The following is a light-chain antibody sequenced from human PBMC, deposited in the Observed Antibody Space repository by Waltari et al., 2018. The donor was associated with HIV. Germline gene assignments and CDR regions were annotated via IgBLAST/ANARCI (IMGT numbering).Light chain of an antibody. Sequence: DIWLIQSPNILPASVAYTVTLPCRASQGISSYLAWNHQNSGKAPKRLIYAASSMQYWVPSKLSGSGSGTEFTLTISSLQPEDFATYYCQHLNNYFPITFGQGTRVEIK. V-gene: IGKV1-9*01. CDR2: AAS. CDR1: QGISSY. J-gene: IGKJ5*01. CDR3: QHLNNYFPIT.